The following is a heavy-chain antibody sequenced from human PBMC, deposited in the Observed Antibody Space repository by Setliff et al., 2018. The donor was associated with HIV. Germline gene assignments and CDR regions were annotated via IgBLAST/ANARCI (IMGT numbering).Heavy chain of an antibody. CDR1: GYTFTAYY. V-gene: IGHV1-2*04. CDR2: INPYSGGT. Sequence: ASVKVSCKASGYTFTAYYIHWVRQAPGQGLEWMGWINPYSGGTNYAQNFQGWVTMTRDTSITTAYMELSRLTSDDTALYFCVREVRAAYKGPLWFGQSDPRPDTFDIWGQGTMVTVSS. D-gene: IGHD3-10*01. J-gene: IGHJ3*02. CDR3: VREVRAAYKGPLWFGQSDPRPDTFDI.